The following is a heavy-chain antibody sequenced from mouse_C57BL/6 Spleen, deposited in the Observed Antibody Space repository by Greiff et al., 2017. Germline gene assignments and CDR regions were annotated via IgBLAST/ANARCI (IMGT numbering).Heavy chain of an antibody. CDR2: LWSDGST. CDR1: GFSLTSYG. CDR3: ARHGSGGDWDIDV. Sequence: VKLLESGPGLVAPSQTLSITCTVSGFSLTSYGVHWVRQPPGKGLEWLVVLWSDGSTTYNSALKSRLNISKDNSKSQVFLKMNSLRSDDTAMYYCARHGSGGDWDIDVWGTGTTVTVSS. V-gene: IGHV2-6-1*01. J-gene: IGHJ1*03. D-gene: IGHD1-1*01.